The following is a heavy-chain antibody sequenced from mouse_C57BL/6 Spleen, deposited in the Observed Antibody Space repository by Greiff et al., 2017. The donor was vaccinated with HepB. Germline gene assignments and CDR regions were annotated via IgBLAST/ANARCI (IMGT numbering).Heavy chain of an antibody. J-gene: IGHJ2*01. D-gene: IGHD1-1*01. Sequence: VQLQESGAELVRPGASVTLSCKASGYTFTDYEMHWVKQTPVHGLEWIGAIDPETGGPAYNQKFKGKAILTADKSSSTAYMELRSLTSEDSAVYYCTRLLLRGGFDYWGQGTTLTVSS. CDR2: IDPETGGP. CDR3: TRLLLRGGFDY. CDR1: GYTFTDYE. V-gene: IGHV1-15*01.